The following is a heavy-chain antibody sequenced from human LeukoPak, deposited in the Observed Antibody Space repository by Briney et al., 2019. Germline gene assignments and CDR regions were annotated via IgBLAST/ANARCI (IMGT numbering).Heavy chain of an antibody. CDR1: GFSFSSYW. D-gene: IGHD1-26*01. Sequence: GGSLRLSCAASGFSFSSYWMSWLRQAPGKRLEWVGNINQGGSEKNYVDSVKGRFTLSRDNAKNSLDLQMNSLRADDTAVYYCARDVSGGRGATEYWGQGTLVTVSS. CDR2: INQGGSEK. J-gene: IGHJ4*02. V-gene: IGHV3-7*03. CDR3: ARDVSGGRGATEY.